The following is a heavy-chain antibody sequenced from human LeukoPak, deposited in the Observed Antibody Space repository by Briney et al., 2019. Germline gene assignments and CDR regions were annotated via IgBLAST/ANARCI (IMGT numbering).Heavy chain of an antibody. Sequence: GSLRLSCAASGFTFSSYSMNWVRQAPGKGLEWIGYIYYSGSTNYNPSLKSRVTISVDTSKNQFSLKLSSVTAADTAVYYCARVGSDWYFDLWGRGTLVTVSS. V-gene: IGHV4-59*01. D-gene: IGHD3-10*01. CDR1: GFTFSSYS. CDR3: ARVGSDWYFDL. CDR2: IYYSGST. J-gene: IGHJ2*01.